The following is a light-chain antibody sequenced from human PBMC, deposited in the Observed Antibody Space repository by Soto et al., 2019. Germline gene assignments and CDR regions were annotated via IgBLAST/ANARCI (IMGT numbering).Light chain of an antibody. CDR3: QQYGRS. J-gene: IGKJ5*01. CDR2: GAF. Sequence: EIVLTQSPGTLSLSPGDRATLSCRASQSISSSYLAWYQQKPGQTPRLLIYGAFSRATGIPDRFSGGGSGTDFTLTISRLEPEDFAVYYCQQYGRSFGQGTRLEMK. V-gene: IGKV3-20*01. CDR1: QSISSSY.